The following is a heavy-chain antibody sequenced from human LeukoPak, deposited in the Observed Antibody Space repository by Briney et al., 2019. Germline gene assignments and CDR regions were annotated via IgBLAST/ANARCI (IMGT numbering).Heavy chain of an antibody. CDR1: GGSISSSSYY. J-gene: IGHJ5*02. CDR3: ARGSGYYLNWLDP. CDR2: IYYSGST. D-gene: IGHD3-22*01. V-gene: IGHV4-39*07. Sequence: PSETLSLTCTVSGGSISSSSYYWGWIRQPPGKGLEWIGSIYYSGSTYYNPSLKSRVTISVDTSKNQFSLKLSSVTAADTAVYYCARGSGYYLNWLDPWGQGMQVTVSS.